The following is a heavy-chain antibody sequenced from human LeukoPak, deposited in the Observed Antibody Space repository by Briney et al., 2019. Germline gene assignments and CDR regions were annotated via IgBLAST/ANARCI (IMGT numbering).Heavy chain of an antibody. D-gene: IGHD3-3*01. Sequence: SETLSLTCSVSGGSISSCTYSWGWIRQPPGKGLEWIGSFSCSGSTYYNPSLKSRVTISVDTSKNQFSLKLSSVTAADTAVYYCARGPFVAFDIWGQGTMVTVSS. CDR1: GGSISSCTYS. CDR3: ARGPFVAFDI. CDR2: FSCSGST. V-gene: IGHV4-39*07. J-gene: IGHJ3*02.